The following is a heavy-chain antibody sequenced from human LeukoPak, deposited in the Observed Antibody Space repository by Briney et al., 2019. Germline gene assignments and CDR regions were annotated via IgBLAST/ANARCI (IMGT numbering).Heavy chain of an antibody. V-gene: IGHV4-59*08. Sequence: SETLSLTCTVSGGSISSYYWSWIRQPPGKGLEWIGYIYYSGSTNYNPSLKSRVTISVDTSKNQFSLKLSSVTAADTAVYYCARADYQTYNGLGYCSGGSCYSPYYYYGMDVWGQGTTVTVSS. CDR3: ARADYQTYNGLGYCSGGSCYSPYYYYGMDV. D-gene: IGHD2-15*01. J-gene: IGHJ6*02. CDR1: GGSISSYY. CDR2: IYYSGST.